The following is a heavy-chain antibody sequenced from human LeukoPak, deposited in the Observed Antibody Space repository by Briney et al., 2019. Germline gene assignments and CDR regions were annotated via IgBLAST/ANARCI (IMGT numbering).Heavy chain of an antibody. D-gene: IGHD6-19*01. V-gene: IGHV3-74*01. CDR2: INSDGSST. Sequence: PGGSLRLSCAASGFTFSSHWMHWVRQAPRKGLVWVSRINSDGSSTSYADSVKGRFTISRDNAKNTLYLQMNSLRAEDTAVYYCARDLSYSSGWYLFDYWGQGTLVTVSS. CDR3: ARDLSYSSGWYLFDY. CDR1: GFTFSSHW. J-gene: IGHJ4*02.